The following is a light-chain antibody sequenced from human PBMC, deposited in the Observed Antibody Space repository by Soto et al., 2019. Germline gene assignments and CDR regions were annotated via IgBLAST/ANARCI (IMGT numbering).Light chain of an antibody. Sequence: QSALTQPPSVSGSPGQSVTISCTGTSSDVGSYNRVSWYKQPPGTAPKLMIYEVSNRPSGVSDRFSRSKSGNTASLTISGLQAEDEADYYCSSYTSSSTVFGGGTKLTVL. CDR3: SSYTSSSTV. V-gene: IGLV2-18*02. J-gene: IGLJ2*01. CDR2: EVS. CDR1: SSDVGSYNR.